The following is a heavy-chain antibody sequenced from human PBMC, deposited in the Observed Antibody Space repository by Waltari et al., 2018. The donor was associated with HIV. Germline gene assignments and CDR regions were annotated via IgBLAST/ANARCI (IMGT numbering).Heavy chain of an antibody. Sequence: QVQLVQSGAEVKKPGASVKVSCKASGYTFTSYAMHWVRQAPGQRLEWMGWINAGNGNTKYSQKFQGRVTITRDTSASTAYMGLSSLRSEDTAVYYCARYGPLGRWLQWVCAFDIWGQGTMVTVSS. CDR1: GYTFTSYA. CDR2: INAGNGNT. CDR3: ARYGPLGRWLQWVCAFDI. J-gene: IGHJ3*02. D-gene: IGHD5-12*01. V-gene: IGHV1-3*01.